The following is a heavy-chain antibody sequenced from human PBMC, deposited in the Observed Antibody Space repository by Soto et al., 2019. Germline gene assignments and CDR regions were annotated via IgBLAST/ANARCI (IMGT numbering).Heavy chain of an antibody. J-gene: IGHJ4*02. D-gene: IGHD6-19*01. CDR3: AKPQSIAVPYYFDY. CDR1: GFPFSSYA. V-gene: IGHV3-23*01. Sequence: EVQVLESGGGLVQPGGTLRLSCAASGFPFSSYAMTWVRQAPGKGLEWVSSIGGSGGSTYYADSVKGRFTISRDNSKNTLYLQMNSLRAEDTAVYYCAKPQSIAVPYYFDYWGQGTLVTVSS. CDR2: IGGSGGST.